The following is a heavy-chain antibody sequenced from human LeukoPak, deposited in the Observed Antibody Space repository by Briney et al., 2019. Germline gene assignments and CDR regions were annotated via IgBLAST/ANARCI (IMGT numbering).Heavy chain of an antibody. J-gene: IGHJ4*02. D-gene: IGHD6-6*01. Sequence: PGGSLRLSCSASGFTFSSYWMSWVRQAPGKRLEWVANIQQGGSEKYYVDSVKGRFTISRDDAKNSVFLQMNSLRAEDTAVYYCARCHSSSSGDYWGQGTLVTVSS. V-gene: IGHV3-7*05. CDR2: IQQGGSEK. CDR3: ARCHSSSSGDY. CDR1: GFTFSSYW.